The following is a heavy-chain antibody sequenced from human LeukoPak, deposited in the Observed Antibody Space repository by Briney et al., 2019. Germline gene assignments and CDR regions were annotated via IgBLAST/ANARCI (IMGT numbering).Heavy chain of an antibody. J-gene: IGHJ4*02. D-gene: IGHD5-18*01. Sequence: PGGSLRLSCAASGFTFSSYAMSWVRQAPGKGLEWVSAISGSGGSTYYADSVKGRFTISRDNAKNSLYLQMNSLRAEDTAVYYCARDPATPRIRYSYGYGRGQGTLVTVSS. CDR1: GFTFSSYA. CDR2: ISGSGGST. CDR3: ARDPATPRIRYSYGYG. V-gene: IGHV3-23*01.